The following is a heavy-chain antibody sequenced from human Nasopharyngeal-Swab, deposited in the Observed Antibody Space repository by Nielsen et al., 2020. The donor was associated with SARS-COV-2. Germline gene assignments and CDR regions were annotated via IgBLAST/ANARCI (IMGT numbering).Heavy chain of an antibody. D-gene: IGHD3-9*01. CDR2: IWYDGSNK. CDR1: GFTFSSYG. Sequence: GESLKISWAASGFTFSSYGMYWVRAAPGKGLEWVAVIWYDGSNKYYAESVKGRFTISRDNSKNTLYLQMNSLRAEDTAVYYCAREGDILTGYYDAFDIWGQGTMVTVSS. V-gene: IGHV3-33*01. J-gene: IGHJ3*02. CDR3: AREGDILTGYYDAFDI.